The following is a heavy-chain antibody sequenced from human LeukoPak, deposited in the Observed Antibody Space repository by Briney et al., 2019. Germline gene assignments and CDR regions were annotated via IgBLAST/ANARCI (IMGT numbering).Heavy chain of an antibody. J-gene: IGHJ4*02. Sequence: GGSLRLSCAASGFTVSSNYMSWVRQAPGKGLEWVSFISSSSGYTNYAASVKGRFAISRDNAKNSLYLQMNSLRAEDTAVYYCARDSSESYLDYWGQGTLVTVSS. CDR1: GFTVSSNY. CDR2: ISSSSGYT. CDR3: ARDSSESYLDY. V-gene: IGHV3-11*06. D-gene: IGHD3-22*01.